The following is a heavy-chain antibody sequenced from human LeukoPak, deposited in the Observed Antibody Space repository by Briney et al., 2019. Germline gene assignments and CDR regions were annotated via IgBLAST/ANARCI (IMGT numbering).Heavy chain of an antibody. Sequence: PGGSLRLSCAASGFTFSTYAMSWVRQAPGKGLEWVSSISNSGGHIYYADSVKGRFTISRDSSKNTLYLQMNSLRAEDTAIYYCARGAMSAWFAPWGQGTLVTVSS. CDR1: GFTFSTYA. CDR2: ISNSGGHI. CDR3: ARGAMSAWFAP. V-gene: IGHV3-23*01. J-gene: IGHJ5*02. D-gene: IGHD2-2*01.